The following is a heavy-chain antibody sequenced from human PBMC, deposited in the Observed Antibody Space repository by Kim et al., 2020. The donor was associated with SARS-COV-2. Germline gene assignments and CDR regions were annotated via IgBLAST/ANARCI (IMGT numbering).Heavy chain of an antibody. Sequence: GGSLRLSCAASGFTFSSYAMSWVRQAPGKGLEWVSAISGSGGSTYYADSVKGRFTISRDNSKNTLYLQMNSLRAEDTAVYYCAKDVGATTAGVLEGWGYWGQGTLVTVSS. CDR2: ISGSGGST. V-gene: IGHV3-23*01. D-gene: IGHD1-26*01. CDR3: AKDVGATTAGVLEGWGY. CDR1: GFTFSSYA. J-gene: IGHJ4*02.